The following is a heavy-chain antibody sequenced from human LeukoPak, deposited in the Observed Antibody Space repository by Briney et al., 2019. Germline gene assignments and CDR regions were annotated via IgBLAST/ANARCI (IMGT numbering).Heavy chain of an antibody. CDR1: GLTFSSSA. Sequence: GGSLRLSCAASGLTFSSSALGWVRQAPGKGLGWVSAIDGSGQTTYYADSVRGRFTISRDNSKNTLYLQLTSLRVEDTAIYYCAKVAAWTYFDSWGQGILVTVSS. CDR3: AKVAAWTYFDS. V-gene: IGHV3-23*01. CDR2: IDGSGQTT. D-gene: IGHD3/OR15-3a*01. J-gene: IGHJ4*02.